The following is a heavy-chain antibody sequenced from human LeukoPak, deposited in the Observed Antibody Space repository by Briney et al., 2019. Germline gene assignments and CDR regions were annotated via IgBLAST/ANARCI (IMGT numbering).Heavy chain of an antibody. CDR3: ATCSGGSCYLGY. V-gene: IGHV3-21*01. Sequence: KTGGSLRLSCAASGFTFSSYSMNWVRQAPGKGLEWVSSISSSSSYIYYADSVKGRFTISRDNAKNSLYLQMNSLRAEDTAVYYCATCSGGSCYLGYWGQGTLVTVSS. CDR2: ISSSSSYI. J-gene: IGHJ4*02. CDR1: GFTFSSYS. D-gene: IGHD2-15*01.